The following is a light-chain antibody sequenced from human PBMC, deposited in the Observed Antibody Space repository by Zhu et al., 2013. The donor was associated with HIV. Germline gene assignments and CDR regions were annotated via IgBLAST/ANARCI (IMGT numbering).Light chain of an antibody. Sequence: EIVLTQSPDTLSLSPGERATLSCRASQSVSSSYLAWYQQKPGQAPRLLIYGTSTRATGTPDRFSGSGSGTDFTLTISSLEPEDFAVYYCQQRSNWPPLTFGGGTKVEIK. CDR2: GTS. V-gene: IGKV3D-20*02. J-gene: IGKJ4*01. CDR1: QSVSSSY. CDR3: QQRSNWPPLT.